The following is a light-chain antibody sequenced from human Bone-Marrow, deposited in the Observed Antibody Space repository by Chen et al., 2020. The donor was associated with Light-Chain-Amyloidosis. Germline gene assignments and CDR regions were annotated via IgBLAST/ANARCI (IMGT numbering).Light chain of an antibody. V-gene: IGLV3-25*03. Sequence: SYELTQPPSVSVSPGQTARITCSGDDLPTKYAYWYQQKPGQAPVLVIDRDTERPSGISDRFSGSSSGTTETLTISGVQAEDEADYHCQSADSSGTYEVIFGGGTKLTVL. CDR1: DLPTKY. J-gene: IGLJ2*01. CDR3: QSADSSGTYEVI. CDR2: RDT.